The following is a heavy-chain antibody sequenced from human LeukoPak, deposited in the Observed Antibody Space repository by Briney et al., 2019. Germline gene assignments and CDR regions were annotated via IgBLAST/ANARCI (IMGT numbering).Heavy chain of an antibody. D-gene: IGHD3-10*01. CDR3: ARVGGTMVRGVISTWFDP. V-gene: IGHV1-18*01. Sequence: GASVKVSCKASGYTFTSYGISWARQAPGQGLEWMGWISAYNGNTNYAQKLQGRVTMTTDTSTSTAYMELRSLRSDDTAVYYCARVGGTMVRGVISTWFDPWGQGTLVTVSS. CDR2: ISAYNGNT. J-gene: IGHJ5*02. CDR1: GYTFTSYG.